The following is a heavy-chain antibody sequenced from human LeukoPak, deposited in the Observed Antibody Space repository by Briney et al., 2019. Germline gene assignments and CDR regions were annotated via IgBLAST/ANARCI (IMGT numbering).Heavy chain of an antibody. D-gene: IGHD2-15*01. CDR2: IYYSGST. CDR1: GGSISSYY. Sequence: SEILSLTCTVSGGSISSYYWSWIRQPPGKGLEWIGYIYYSGSTNYNPSLKSRVTISVDTSKNQFSLKLSSVTAADTAVYYCARWYCSGGSCYRRLRFDPWGQGTLVTVSS. J-gene: IGHJ5*02. CDR3: ARWYCSGGSCYRRLRFDP. V-gene: IGHV4-59*08.